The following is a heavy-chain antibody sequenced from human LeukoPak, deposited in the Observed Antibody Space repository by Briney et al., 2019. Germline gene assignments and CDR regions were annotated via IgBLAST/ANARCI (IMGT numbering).Heavy chain of an antibody. J-gene: IGHJ5*02. Sequence: SETLSLTCTVSGGSISSSSYYWGWIRQPPGKGLEWIGNFYYSGSTYSNPSLKSRVTISVDTSKNQSSLKLTSVTAADTAVYYCARPAVGAASWFDPWGQGTLVTVSS. CDR2: FYYSGST. V-gene: IGHV4-39*01. CDR1: GGSISSSSYY. CDR3: ARPAVGAASWFDP. D-gene: IGHD1-26*01.